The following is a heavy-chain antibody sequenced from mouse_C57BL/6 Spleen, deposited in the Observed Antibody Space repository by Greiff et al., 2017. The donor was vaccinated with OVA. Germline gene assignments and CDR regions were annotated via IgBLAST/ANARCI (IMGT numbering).Heavy chain of an antibody. D-gene: IGHD3-3*01. CDR1: GYTFTDYE. J-gene: IGHJ3*01. CDR2: IDPETGGT. CDR3: TRGDRFAY. Sequence: VQLQQSGAELVRPGASVTLSCKASGYTFTDYEMHWVKQTPVHGLEWIGAIDPETGGTAYNQKFKGKAILTADKSSSTAYMELRSLTSEDSAFYYCTRGDRFAYWGQGTLVTVSA. V-gene: IGHV1-15*01.